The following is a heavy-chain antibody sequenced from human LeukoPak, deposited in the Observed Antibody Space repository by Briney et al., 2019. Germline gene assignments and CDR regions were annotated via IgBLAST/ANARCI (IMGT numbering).Heavy chain of an antibody. CDR1: GYSFTSYW. V-gene: IGHV5-51*01. CDR2: IYPGDSDT. J-gene: IGHJ3*02. CDR3: ARSGSLGTFDI. Sequence: GESLQISCKGSGYSFTSYWIAWVRQLPGKGLEWMGIIYPGDSDTRYSPSFQGQVTISADKSISTAYLQWSSLKASDTATYYCARSGSLGTFDIWGQGTMVTVSS. D-gene: IGHD1-26*01.